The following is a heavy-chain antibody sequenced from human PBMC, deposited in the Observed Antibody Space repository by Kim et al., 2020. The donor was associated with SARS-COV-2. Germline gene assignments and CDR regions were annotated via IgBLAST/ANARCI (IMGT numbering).Heavy chain of an antibody. Sequence: SETLSLTCTVSGGSISSYYWSWIRQPPGKGLEWIGYIYYSGSTNYNPSLKSRVTISVDTSKNQFSLKLSSVTAADTAVYYCARHEAVLLWFAPGAFHIWGQGTMVTVSS. CDR2: IYYSGST. CDR1: GGSISSYY. CDR3: ARHEAVLLWFAPGAFHI. D-gene: IGHD3-10*01. J-gene: IGHJ3*02. V-gene: IGHV4-59*08.